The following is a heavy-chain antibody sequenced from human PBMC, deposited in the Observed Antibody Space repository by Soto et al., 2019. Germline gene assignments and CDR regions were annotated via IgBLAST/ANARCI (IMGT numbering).Heavy chain of an antibody. CDR3: ARADDYGDYRSYSRFDY. CDR1: GGSISSGGYY. V-gene: IGHV4-31*03. Sequence: PSETLSLTCTVSGGSISSGGYYWSWIRQHPGKGLEWIGYIYYSGSTYYNPSLKSRVTISVDTSKNQFSLKLSSVTAADTAVYYCARADDYGDYRSYSRFDYWGQGTLVTVSS. CDR2: IYYSGST. J-gene: IGHJ4*02. D-gene: IGHD4-17*01.